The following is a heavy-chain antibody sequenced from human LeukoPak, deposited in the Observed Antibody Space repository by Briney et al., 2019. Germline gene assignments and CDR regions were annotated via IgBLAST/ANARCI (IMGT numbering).Heavy chain of an antibody. CDR2: INPNSGGT. D-gene: IGHD5-24*01. J-gene: IGHJ3*02. CDR3: ARASRDGYKLRVHAFDI. CDR1: GYIFTDYY. Sequence: GASVKVSCKASGYIFTDYYMHWVRQAPGQELGWMGRINPNSGGTNYAQKFQGRVTMTRDMSTSTVYMELSSLRSEDTAVYHCARASRDGYKLRVHAFDIWGQGTMVTVSS. V-gene: IGHV1/OR15-1*04.